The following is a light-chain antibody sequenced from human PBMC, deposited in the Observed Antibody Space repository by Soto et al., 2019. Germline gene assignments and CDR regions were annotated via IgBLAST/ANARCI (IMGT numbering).Light chain of an antibody. CDR3: QQTHSTPLT. CDR1: QSISNS. Sequence: DIQMTQSPSSLSAFVGDRVTITCRASQSISNSLNWYQQKPGKAPRLMISTISSLQSGVTSRFTGSGSGTDFTLTISSLQPEDFATYYCQQTHSTPLTFGGGTKVEV. V-gene: IGKV1-39*01. CDR2: TIS. J-gene: IGKJ4*01.